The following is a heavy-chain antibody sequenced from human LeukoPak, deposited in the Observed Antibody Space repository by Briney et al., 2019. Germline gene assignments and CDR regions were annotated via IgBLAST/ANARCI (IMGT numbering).Heavy chain of an antibody. Sequence: GGSLRLSGAASGFTFSSYGMHWVRQAPGKGLEWVAVISYDGSNKYYADSVKGRFTISRDTSKNTLYLQMNSLRVEDTAVYYCARDNYDSSGYYFDWGQGTLVTVSS. CDR1: GFTFSSYG. D-gene: IGHD3-22*01. V-gene: IGHV3-30*03. J-gene: IGHJ4*02. CDR2: ISYDGSNK. CDR3: ARDNYDSSGYYFD.